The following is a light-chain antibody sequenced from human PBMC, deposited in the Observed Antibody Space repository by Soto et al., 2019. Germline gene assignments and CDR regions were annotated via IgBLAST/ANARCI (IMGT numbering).Light chain of an antibody. V-gene: IGKV3-15*01. Sequence: EIVMTQSPATLSVSPGERATLSCRASQSVSSNFAWYQQKPGQAPRLLIYGASTRATGIPGRFSGSGSGTEFTLTISSLQSEDFAVYYCQQYNNWPPYTFGQGTKLEIK. CDR1: QSVSSN. CDR2: GAS. J-gene: IGKJ2*01. CDR3: QQYNNWPPYT.